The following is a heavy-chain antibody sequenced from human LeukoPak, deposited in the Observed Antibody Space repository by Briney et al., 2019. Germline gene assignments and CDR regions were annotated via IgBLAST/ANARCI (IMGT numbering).Heavy chain of an antibody. CDR2: INHSGST. CDR3: ARGPTRYH. V-gene: IGHV4-34*01. CDR1: GGSFSGYY. J-gene: IGHJ5*02. Sequence: PSETLSLTCAVYGGSFSGYYWSWIRQPPGKGLEWIGEINHSGSTNYNPSLKSRVTISVDTSKNQFSLKLSSVTAADTAVYYYARGPTRYHWGQGTLVTVSS. D-gene: IGHD4-17*01.